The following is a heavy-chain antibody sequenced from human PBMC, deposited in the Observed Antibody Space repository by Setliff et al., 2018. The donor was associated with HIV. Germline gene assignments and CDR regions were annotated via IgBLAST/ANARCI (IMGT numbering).Heavy chain of an antibody. D-gene: IGHD3-3*01. Sequence: PSETLSLTCTVSGGSINNGVSYWSWIRQSAEKGLEWIGHVPSSGSTTYNPSLKSRVTISVDVSKNQFSLMLDSVTAADAALYFCARDVMEWFGSYFDHWGQGARVTVSS. V-gene: IGHV4-61*09. J-gene: IGHJ4*02. CDR1: GGSINNGVSY. CDR3: ARDVMEWFGSYFDH. CDR2: VPSSGST.